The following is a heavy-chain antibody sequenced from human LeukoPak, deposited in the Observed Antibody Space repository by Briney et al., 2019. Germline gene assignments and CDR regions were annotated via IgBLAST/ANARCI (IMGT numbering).Heavy chain of an antibody. CDR3: ARGGASGTTGTMGHMDV. V-gene: IGHV1-8*01. Sequence: GASVKVSCKASGYTFTSYDINWVRQATGQGLEWMGWMNPNSGNTNYAQKLQGRVTMTTDTSTSTAYMELRSLRSDDTAVYYCARGGASGTTGTMGHMDVWGKGTTVTVSS. J-gene: IGHJ6*03. CDR1: GYTFTSYD. D-gene: IGHD1-1*01. CDR2: MNPNSGNT.